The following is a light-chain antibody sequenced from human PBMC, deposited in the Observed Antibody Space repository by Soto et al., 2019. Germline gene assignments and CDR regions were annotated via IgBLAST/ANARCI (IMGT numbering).Light chain of an antibody. Sequence: EIVMTQSPATLSVSPGERATLSCRASQSVSSNLAGYQQKPGQAPRLLIYGASTRATGIPARFSGSGSGTDFTLTISSLQSEDFAVYYCQQHNDWPPWTFGQGTKVEI. CDR2: GAS. CDR1: QSVSSN. J-gene: IGKJ1*01. V-gene: IGKV3-15*01. CDR3: QQHNDWPPWT.